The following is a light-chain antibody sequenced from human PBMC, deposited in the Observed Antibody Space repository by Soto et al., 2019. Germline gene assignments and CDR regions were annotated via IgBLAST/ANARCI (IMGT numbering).Light chain of an antibody. CDR1: SSDVGSYNL. J-gene: IGLJ3*02. V-gene: IGLV2-23*02. Sequence: QSVLTQPASMSGSPGQSITISCTGTSSDVGSYNLVSWYQQHPGKAPKLMIYEVSKRPSGVSNRFSGSKSGNTASLTISGLQAEDEADYYCCSYAGSSRVFGGGTQLTVL. CDR3: CSYAGSSRV. CDR2: EVS.